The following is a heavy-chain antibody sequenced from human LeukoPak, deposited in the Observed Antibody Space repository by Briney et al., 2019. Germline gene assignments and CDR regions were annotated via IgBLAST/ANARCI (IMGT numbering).Heavy chain of an antibody. CDR2: ISYDGSNK. J-gene: IGHJ4*02. Sequence: GRSLRLSCAASGFTFSGYAMHWVRQAPGKGLEWVAVISYDGSNKYYADSVKGRFTISRDNSKNTLYLQMNSLRAEDTAVYYCARLLGYHDYWGQGTLVTVSS. D-gene: IGHD5-12*01. V-gene: IGHV3-30*01. CDR1: GFTFSGYA. CDR3: ARLLGYHDY.